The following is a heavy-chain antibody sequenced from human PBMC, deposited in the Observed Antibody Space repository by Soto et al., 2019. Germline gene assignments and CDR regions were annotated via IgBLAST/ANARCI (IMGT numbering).Heavy chain of an antibody. J-gene: IGHJ6*02. CDR1: GGSISSGDYN. CDR3: SRGRVATIGGMDV. D-gene: IGHD5-12*01. CDR2: IYYGGSS. Sequence: PSETLSLTCTASGGSISSGDYNWSWIRQPPGKGLEYIGYIYYGGSSHDHPTLKSRVTISLDTSKKQFSLKLSSVTAADTAVYYCSRGRVATIGGMDVWGQGTTVTVSS. V-gene: IGHV4-30-4*08.